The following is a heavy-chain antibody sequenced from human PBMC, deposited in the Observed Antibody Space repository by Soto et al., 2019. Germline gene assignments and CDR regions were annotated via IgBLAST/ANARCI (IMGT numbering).Heavy chain of an antibody. V-gene: IGHV3-23*01. D-gene: IGHD2-2*01. J-gene: IGHJ4*02. CDR1: GFTFSNYA. Sequence: GGSLRLSCAASGFTFSNYAMTWVRQAPGKGLEWVSAISGSSGSTYYADSVKGRFTISRDNSKNTLYLQMHSLRAEDTAVYYCAKSIVVVPAAMWSFDYWGQGTLVTVSS. CDR2: ISGSSGST. CDR3: AKSIVVVPAAMWSFDY.